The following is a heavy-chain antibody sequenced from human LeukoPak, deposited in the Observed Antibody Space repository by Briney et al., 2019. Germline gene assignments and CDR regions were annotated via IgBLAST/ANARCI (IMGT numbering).Heavy chain of an antibody. Sequence: SVKVSCKASGGTFSSYAISWVRQAPGQGLEWMGGIIPIFGTANYAQKFQGRVTITADKSTSTAYMELSSLRSEDTAVYYCARDSGSGYYYYYYMDVWGKGTTVTISS. CDR1: GGTFSSYA. CDR2: IIPIFGTA. J-gene: IGHJ6*03. V-gene: IGHV1-69*06. CDR3: ARDSGSGYYYYYYMDV. D-gene: IGHD2-15*01.